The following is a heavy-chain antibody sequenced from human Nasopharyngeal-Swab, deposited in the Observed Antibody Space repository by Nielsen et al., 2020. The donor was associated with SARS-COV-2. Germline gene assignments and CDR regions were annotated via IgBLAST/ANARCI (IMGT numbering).Heavy chain of an antibody. J-gene: IGHJ4*02. Sequence: SVKVSCKASGGTVSSYAISWVRQAPGKGLEWMGGIIPIFGTANYAQKFQGRVTITADESTSTAYMELSSLRSEDTAVYYCARSIVPGYSSSWAPGIFDYWGQGTLVTVSS. V-gene: IGHV1-69*13. CDR3: ARSIVPGYSSSWAPGIFDY. D-gene: IGHD6-13*01. CDR2: IIPIFGTA. CDR1: GGTVSSYA.